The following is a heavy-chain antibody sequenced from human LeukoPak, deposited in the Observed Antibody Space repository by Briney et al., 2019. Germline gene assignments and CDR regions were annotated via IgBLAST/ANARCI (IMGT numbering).Heavy chain of an antibody. J-gene: IGHJ4*02. CDR3: ARDSTDGVIPRQLHPPFDY. CDR2: ISWNSGSI. Sequence: SGRSLRLSCAASGFTFDDYAMHWVRQAPGKGLEWVSGISWNSGSIGYADSVKGRFTISRDHSKNTLFLQMNSLRPEDTAVYYCARDSTDGVIPRQLHPPFDYWGQGVLVAVSS. D-gene: IGHD1-26*01. V-gene: IGHV3-9*01. CDR1: GFTFDDYA.